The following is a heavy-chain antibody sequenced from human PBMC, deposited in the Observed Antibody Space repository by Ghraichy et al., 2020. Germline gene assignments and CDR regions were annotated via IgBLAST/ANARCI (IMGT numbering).Heavy chain of an antibody. V-gene: IGHV3-23*01. CDR3: AKGRYYGSGRNTYYYYGMDV. CDR1: GFTFSSYA. J-gene: IGHJ6*02. Sequence: GGSLRLSCAASGFTFSSYAMSWVRQAPGKGLEWVSAISGSGGSTYYADSVKGRFTISRDNSKNTLYLQMNSLRAEDTAVYYCAKGRYYGSGRNTYYYYGMDVWGQGTTVTVSS. CDR2: ISGSGGST. D-gene: IGHD3-10*01.